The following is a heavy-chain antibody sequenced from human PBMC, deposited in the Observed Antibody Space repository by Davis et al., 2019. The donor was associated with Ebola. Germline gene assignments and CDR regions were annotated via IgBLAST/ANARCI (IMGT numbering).Heavy chain of an antibody. CDR1: GFTFSSHW. V-gene: IGHV3-7*01. CDR2: IKQDGSEK. CDR3: ARDAVVVVARYYYGMDV. Sequence: GESLKISCAASGFTFSSHWMSWVRQAPGKGLEWVANIKQDGSEKYYVDSVKGRFTISRDNAKNSLYLQMNSLRAEDTAVYYCARDAVVVVARYYYGMDVWGQGTTVTVSS. J-gene: IGHJ6*02. D-gene: IGHD2-15*01.